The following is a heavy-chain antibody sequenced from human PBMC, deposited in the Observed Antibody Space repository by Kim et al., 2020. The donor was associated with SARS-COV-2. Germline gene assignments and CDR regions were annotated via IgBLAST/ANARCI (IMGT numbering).Heavy chain of an antibody. V-gene: IGHV4-59*13. CDR3: ARLGGYDYGDYVPDY. CDR1: GGSISSYY. CDR2: IYYSGST. Sequence: SETLSLTCTVSGGSISSYYWSWIRQPPGKGLEWIGYIYYSGSTNYNPSLKSRVTISVDTSKNQFSLKLSSVTAADTAVYYCARLGGYDYGDYVPDYWGQGTLVTVSS. J-gene: IGHJ4*02. D-gene: IGHD4-17*01.